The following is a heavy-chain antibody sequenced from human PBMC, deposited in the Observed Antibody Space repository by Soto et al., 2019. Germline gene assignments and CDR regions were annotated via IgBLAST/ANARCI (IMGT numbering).Heavy chain of an antibody. Sequence: QVQLVESGGGVVQPGRSLRLSCAASGFTFSSYAMHWVRQAPGTGLEWVAVISYDGSNKYYADSVKGRFTISRDNSKNTLYLQMNSLRAEDTAVYYCAREKGAVVPAAAFDYWGQGTLVTVSS. D-gene: IGHD2-2*01. CDR1: GFTFSSYA. V-gene: IGHV3-30-3*01. CDR2: ISYDGSNK. CDR3: AREKGAVVPAAAFDY. J-gene: IGHJ4*02.